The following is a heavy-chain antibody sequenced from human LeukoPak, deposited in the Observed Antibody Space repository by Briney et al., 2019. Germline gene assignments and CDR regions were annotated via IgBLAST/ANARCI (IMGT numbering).Heavy chain of an antibody. D-gene: IGHD2-15*01. V-gene: IGHV1-18*01. Sequence: ASVRVSCKASGYTFTTYGITWVRQAPGQGLQWMGWISPYNGGTKYAQNFQGRVTMTTDTSTNTAHMELRSLRSDDAAVYYCARGPYCSGSTCYSQYFDYWGQGSLVTVS. CDR1: GYTFTTYG. CDR2: ISPYNGGT. CDR3: ARGPYCSGSTCYSQYFDY. J-gene: IGHJ4*02.